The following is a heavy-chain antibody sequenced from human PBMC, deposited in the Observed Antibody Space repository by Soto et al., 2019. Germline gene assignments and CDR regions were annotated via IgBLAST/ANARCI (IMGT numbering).Heavy chain of an antibody. V-gene: IGHV3-23*05. CDR1: GFTFSTYA. D-gene: IGHD5-18*01. Sequence: EVQLLESGGGLVQPGGSLRLSCAASGFTFSTYAMSWVRQAPGKGLEWVSTIDNSGGITYYADSVKGRFTISRDNSKNTLYLQMNSLRAEDTAVYYCAKGGYNYGFLFDCWGQGTLVTVSS. CDR3: AKGGYNYGFLFDC. J-gene: IGHJ4*02. CDR2: IDNSGGIT.